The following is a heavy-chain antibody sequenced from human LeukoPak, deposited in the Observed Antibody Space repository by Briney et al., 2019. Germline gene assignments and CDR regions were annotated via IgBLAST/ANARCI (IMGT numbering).Heavy chain of an antibody. V-gene: IGHV1-69*05. D-gene: IGHD3-22*01. CDR1: GGTFSSYA. CDR2: IIPIFGTA. J-gene: IGHJ6*03. Sequence: SVKVSCKASGGTFSSYAISWVRQAPGQGLEWMGGIIPIFGTANYAQKFQGRVTITTDESTGTAYMELSSLRSEDTAVYYCARPSDSSGYYYYYYMDVWGKGTTVTVSS. CDR3: ARPSDSSGYYYYYYMDV.